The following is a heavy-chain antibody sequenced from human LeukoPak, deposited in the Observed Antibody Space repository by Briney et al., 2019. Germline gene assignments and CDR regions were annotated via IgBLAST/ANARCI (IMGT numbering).Heavy chain of an antibody. Sequence: ASVKVSCKASGYTFTGYYMHWVRQAPGQGLEWMGWINPSGGSTSYAQKFQGRVTMTRDTSTSTVYMELSSLRSEDTAVYYCAREVGSSGYIDYWGQGTLVTVSS. CDR1: GYTFTGYY. J-gene: IGHJ4*02. V-gene: IGHV1-46*01. CDR2: INPSGGST. CDR3: AREVGSSGYIDY. D-gene: IGHD3-22*01.